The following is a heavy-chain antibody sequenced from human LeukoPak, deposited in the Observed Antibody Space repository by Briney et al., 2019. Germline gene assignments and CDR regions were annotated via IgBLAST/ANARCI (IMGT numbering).Heavy chain of an antibody. D-gene: IGHD3-9*01. CDR2: IKWNGGST. J-gene: IGHJ4*02. V-gene: IGHV3-20*04. Sequence: TGGSLRLSCVASGFTFDDYGMSWVRQAPGKGLEWVSGIKWNGGSTGYADSVKGRLTISRDNAKNSLYLQMNSLRAEDTAVYYCARDCYDILTGYYPTPLDYWGQGTLVTVSS. CDR1: GFTFDDYG. CDR3: ARDCYDILTGYYPTPLDY.